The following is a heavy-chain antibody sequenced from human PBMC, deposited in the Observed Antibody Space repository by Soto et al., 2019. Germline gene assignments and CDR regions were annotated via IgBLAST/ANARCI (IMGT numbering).Heavy chain of an antibody. CDR3: AKSRYSGSYLVFHYFDY. CDR1: GFTFSSYA. V-gene: IGHV3-23*01. J-gene: IGHJ4*02. CDR2: ISGSGGST. D-gene: IGHD1-26*01. Sequence: GGSLRLSCAASGFTFSSYAMSWVRQAPGKGPEWVSAISGSGGSTYYADSVKGRFTISRDNSKNTLYLQMNSLRAEDTAVYYCAKSRYSGSYLVFHYFDYWGQGTLVTVSS.